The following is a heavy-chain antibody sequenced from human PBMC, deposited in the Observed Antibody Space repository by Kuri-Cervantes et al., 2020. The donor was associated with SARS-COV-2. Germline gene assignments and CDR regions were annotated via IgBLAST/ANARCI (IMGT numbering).Heavy chain of an antibody. CDR3: YCAPKEGFDS. CDR1: GYTFTSYD. V-gene: IGHV1-8*02. J-gene: IGHJ4*02. D-gene: IGHD2-21*01. Sequence: ASVKVSCKASGYTFTSYDINWVRQATGQGLEWMGMLKTNSGNTLYAQIFQDRVTMTRDTSTSTAYMELSSLTSEDTAIYYCYCAPKEGFDSWGQGTLVTVSS. CDR2: LKTNSGNT.